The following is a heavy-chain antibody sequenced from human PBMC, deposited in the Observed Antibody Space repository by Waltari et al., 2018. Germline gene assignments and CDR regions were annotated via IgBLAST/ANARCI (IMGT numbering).Heavy chain of an antibody. CDR1: GFNFNIYG. D-gene: IGHD5-12*01. Sequence: QVFLVESGGGVVQPGDSLRLSCVSSGFNFNIYGMHWVRQAPGKGLEWVAFTRFDGINKHYADSVNGRVTISRDNIKNTLYWQMNSLTGEDSAMYYCAREDIVSETQWRGNQYRGNSGYDLWGQGTQVSVSS. J-gene: IGHJ4*01. CDR2: TRFDGINK. V-gene: IGHV3-30*02. CDR3: AREDIVSETQWRGNQYRGNSGYDL.